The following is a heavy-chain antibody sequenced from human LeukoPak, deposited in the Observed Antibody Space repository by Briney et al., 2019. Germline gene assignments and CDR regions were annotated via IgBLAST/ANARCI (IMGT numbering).Heavy chain of an antibody. CDR1: GFTFVNYS. CDR3: ARLAIITAAGSNDY. D-gene: IGHD6-13*01. V-gene: IGHV3-11*01. Sequence: GGSLRLSCAASGFTFVNYSMYWVRQAPGKGLEWVSYISYNGDTIYYADSVKGRFTVSRDNAKNSLYLQMNSLRAEDTAVYYCARLAIITAAGSNDYWGQGTLVTVSS. J-gene: IGHJ4*02. CDR2: ISYNGDTI.